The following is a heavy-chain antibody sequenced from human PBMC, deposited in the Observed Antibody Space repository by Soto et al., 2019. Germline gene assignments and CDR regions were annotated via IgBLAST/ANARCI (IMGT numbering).Heavy chain of an antibody. J-gene: IGHJ6*03. CDR2: ITSNGGST. D-gene: IGHD6-25*01. V-gene: IGHV3-64*01. Sequence: EVQLVESGGGLVQPGGSLRLSCAASGFTFSSYAMHWVRQAPGKGLEYVSAITSNGGSTFYATSVKGRFTISRDNSENTLFLHMGSLRPEDMAVYYCAGSRQNQRLNGWFMDVWGKGTTVIVSS. CDR3: AGSRQNQRLNGWFMDV. CDR1: GFTFSSYA.